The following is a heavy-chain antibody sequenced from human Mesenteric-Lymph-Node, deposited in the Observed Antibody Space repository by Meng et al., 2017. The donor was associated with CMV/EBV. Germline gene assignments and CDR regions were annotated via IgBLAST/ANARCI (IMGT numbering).Heavy chain of an antibody. CDR1: GGSISSYY. CDR3: ASPNIVGATSFDY. Sequence: GSLRLSCTVSGGSISSYYWSWIRQPPGKGLEWIGYIYYSGSTYYNPSLKSRVTISVDTSKNQFSLKLSSVTAADTAVYYCASPNIVGATSFDYWGQGTLVTVSS. J-gene: IGHJ4*02. CDR2: IYYSGST. D-gene: IGHD1-26*01. V-gene: IGHV4-59*12.